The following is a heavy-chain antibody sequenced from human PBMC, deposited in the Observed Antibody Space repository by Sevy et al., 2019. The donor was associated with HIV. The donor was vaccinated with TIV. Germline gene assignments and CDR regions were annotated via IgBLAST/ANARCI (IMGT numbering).Heavy chain of an antibody. CDR3: AAGPEIALWSPPVGH. D-gene: IGHD5-18*01. CDR2: MNPGGGGT. Sequence: ASVKVSCKASGLTFTSYYMHWVRQAPGQGLEWMGMMNPGGGGTSYEQKFQGRVTMTRDTSTSTVLMELSSLRSEDTAVYYCAAGPEIALWSPPVGHWGQGTLVTVSS. CDR1: GLTFTSYY. V-gene: IGHV1-46*01. J-gene: IGHJ4*02.